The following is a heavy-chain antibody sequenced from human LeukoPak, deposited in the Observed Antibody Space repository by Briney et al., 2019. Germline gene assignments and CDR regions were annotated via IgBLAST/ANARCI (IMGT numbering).Heavy chain of an antibody. Sequence: SGTLSLTCTVSGGSISSYYWSWIRQPPGKGLEWIGYIYYSGSTNYNPSLKSLVTISVDTSKNQFSLKLSSVTAADTAVYYCARVLVTMVRGVGGWFDPWGQGTLVTVSS. CDR2: IYYSGST. CDR1: GGSISSYY. D-gene: IGHD3-10*01. V-gene: IGHV4-59*01. CDR3: ARVLVTMVRGVGGWFDP. J-gene: IGHJ5*02.